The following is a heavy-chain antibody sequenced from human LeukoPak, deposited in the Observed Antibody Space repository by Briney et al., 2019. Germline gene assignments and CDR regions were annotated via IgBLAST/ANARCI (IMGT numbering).Heavy chain of an antibody. V-gene: IGHV1-2*02. CDR3: ASRMTTVDY. Sequence: GASVKVSCKASGYTFTGYYMHWVRQAPGQGLEWMGWINPNSGGTNYAQKFQGRVAMTRDTSISTAYMELSSLRSEDTAVYYCASRMTTVDYWGQGTLVTVSS. CDR2: INPNSGGT. CDR1: GYTFTGYY. J-gene: IGHJ4*02. D-gene: IGHD4-17*01.